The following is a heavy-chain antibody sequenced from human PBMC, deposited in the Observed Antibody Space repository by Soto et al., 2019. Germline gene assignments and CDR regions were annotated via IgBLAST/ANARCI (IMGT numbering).Heavy chain of an antibody. Sequence: SETLSLTCPVSGSSINSSGYYWGWIRQPPGKGLEWIGSMFYGASTYYNPSLKSRVTVSVDTSKNQFSLNLRSVTAADTAVYYCARLPSRHLVDYWGQGTLVTVSS. J-gene: IGHJ4*02. V-gene: IGHV4-39*01. CDR3: ARLPSRHLVDY. CDR2: MFYGAST. CDR1: GSSINSSGYY. D-gene: IGHD3-3*02.